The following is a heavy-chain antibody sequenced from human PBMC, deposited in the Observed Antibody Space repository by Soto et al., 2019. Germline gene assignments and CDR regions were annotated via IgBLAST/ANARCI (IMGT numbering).Heavy chain of an antibody. V-gene: IGHV3-48*02. Sequence: GSLRLSCVASGFSFSNYNMNWVRQAPGKGLEWVSYITDSSDTVHYADSVRGRFTISRDNAESSLYLQMNSLRDEDTAVYFCARDFGHGYYLDYWGRGTLVTVSS. J-gene: IGHJ4*02. CDR2: ITDSSDTV. CDR1: GFSFSNYN. D-gene: IGHD3-3*01. CDR3: ARDFGHGYYLDY.